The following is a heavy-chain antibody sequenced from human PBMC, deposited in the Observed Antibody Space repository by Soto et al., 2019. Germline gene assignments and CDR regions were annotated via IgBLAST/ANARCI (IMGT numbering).Heavy chain of an antibody. J-gene: IGHJ5*02. CDR3: ARDQCSGSCSGGYNWFDP. V-gene: IGHV4-59*01. D-gene: IGHD2-15*01. Sequence: SETLSLTCTVSGGSISVYYWSWIRHPPGKGLEWIGYIYGSGSANYNPSLKNRVTISDDRSKNQFSLRLTSVTAADTAVYYCARDQCSGSCSGGYNWFDPWGQGTLVTVSS. CDR2: IYGSGSA. CDR1: GGSISVYY.